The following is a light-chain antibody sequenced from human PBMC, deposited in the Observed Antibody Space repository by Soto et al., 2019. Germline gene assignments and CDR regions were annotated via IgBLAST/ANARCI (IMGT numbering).Light chain of an antibody. CDR3: QQTNSFPIT. CDR2: SAS. Sequence: DIQMTQSPSSVSASVVDIVTITFLASQGISNWLAWYRQKPGEAPDLLISSASSLQSGVPSRFSGSGSGTDFTLTISSLQPEDFAIYYCQQTNSFPITFGQGTRLEIK. V-gene: IGKV1D-12*01. J-gene: IGKJ5*01. CDR1: QGISNW.